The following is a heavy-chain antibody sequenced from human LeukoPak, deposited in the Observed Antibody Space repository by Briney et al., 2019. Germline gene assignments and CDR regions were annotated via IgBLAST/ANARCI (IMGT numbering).Heavy chain of an antibody. J-gene: IGHJ6*02. CDR1: GGSFNNYY. Sequence: SETLSLTCAVYGGSFNNYYWSWIRQPPGKGLEWIGEINHSGSTNYNPSLKSRVTISVDTSKNQFSLKLSSVTAADTAVYYCARYNVVNYYYGMDVWGQGTTVTVSS. D-gene: IGHD2-2*01. V-gene: IGHV4-34*01. CDR3: ARYNVVNYYYGMDV. CDR2: INHSGST.